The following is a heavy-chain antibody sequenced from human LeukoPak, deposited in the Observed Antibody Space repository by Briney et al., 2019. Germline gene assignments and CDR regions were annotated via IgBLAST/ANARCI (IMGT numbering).Heavy chain of an antibody. CDR3: ARDSETYDSSASTFEY. CDR2: IRYDGSDK. V-gene: IGHV3-30*02. Sequence: PGGSLRLSCAASGFTFSSYGMHWVRQAPDKGLEWVAFIRYDGSDKYYADSVKGRFTISRDNSKNTLYLQMNSLRAEDTAMYYCARDSETYDSSASTFEYWGLGTLVTVSS. CDR1: GFTFSSYG. J-gene: IGHJ4*02. D-gene: IGHD3-22*01.